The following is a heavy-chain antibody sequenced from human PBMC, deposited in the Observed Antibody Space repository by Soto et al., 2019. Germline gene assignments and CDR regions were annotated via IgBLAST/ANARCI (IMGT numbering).Heavy chain of an antibody. V-gene: IGHV4-39*01. J-gene: IGHJ1*01. CDR1: GGSISSSSYY. D-gene: IGHD3-9*01. Sequence: QLQLQESGPGLVKPSETLSLTCTVSGGSISSSSYYWGWIRQPPGKGLEWIGSIYYSGSTYYNPSLKSRVTISVDTSKNQFSLKLSSVTAADTAVYYCARQGRYYDILTGYSAEYFQHWGQGTLVTVSS. CDR3: ARQGRYYDILTGYSAEYFQH. CDR2: IYYSGST.